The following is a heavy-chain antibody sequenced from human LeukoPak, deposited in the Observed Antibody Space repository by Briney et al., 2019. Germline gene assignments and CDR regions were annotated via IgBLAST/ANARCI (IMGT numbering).Heavy chain of an antibody. CDR3: ARDRGLYGDYVEFDY. J-gene: IGHJ4*02. D-gene: IGHD4-17*01. V-gene: IGHV3-33*01. Sequence: GVLRLSCAASGFTFSSYGMHWVRQAPGKGLEWVAVIWYDGSNKYYADSVKGRFTISRDNSKNTLYLQMNSLRAEDTAVYYCARDRGLYGDYVEFDYWGQGTLVTVSS. CDR2: IWYDGSNK. CDR1: GFTFSSYG.